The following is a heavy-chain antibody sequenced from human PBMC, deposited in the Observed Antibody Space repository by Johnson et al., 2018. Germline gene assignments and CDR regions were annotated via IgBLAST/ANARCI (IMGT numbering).Heavy chain of an antibody. J-gene: IGHJ6*03. CDR3: AKDGGYYYYYYMDV. CDR1: GFTFSSYG. CDR2: ISYDGSNK. D-gene: IGHD3-16*01. V-gene: IGHV3-30*18. Sequence: VQLVESGGGVVQXGRSLRLSCAASGFTFSSYGMHWVRQAPGKGLEWVAVISYDGSNKYYADSVKGRFTISRDNSKNTLYLQMNSLRAEDTAVYYCAKDGGYYYYYYMDVWGKGTTVTVSS.